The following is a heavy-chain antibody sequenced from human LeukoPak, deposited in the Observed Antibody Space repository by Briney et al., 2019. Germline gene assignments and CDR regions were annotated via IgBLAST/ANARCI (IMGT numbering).Heavy chain of an antibody. D-gene: IGHD4-17*01. Sequence: PGRSLRLSCAASGFTFSSYAMHWVRQAPGKGLEWVSSITNSGTYMYYADSVKGRFTISRDNAKNSLYLQMNSLRAEDTAVYYCARDLAYGDPDYWGQGTLVTVSS. CDR3: ARDLAYGDPDY. CDR1: GFTFSSYA. J-gene: IGHJ4*02. V-gene: IGHV3-21*01. CDR2: ITNSGTYM.